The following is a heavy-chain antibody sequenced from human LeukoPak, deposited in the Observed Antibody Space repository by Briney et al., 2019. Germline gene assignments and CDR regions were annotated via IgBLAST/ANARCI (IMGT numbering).Heavy chain of an antibody. V-gene: IGHV4-34*01. CDR1: GGSFSGYY. J-gene: IGHJ4*02. CDR2: INHSGST. D-gene: IGHD6-13*01. Sequence: SETLSLTCAVYGGSFSGYYWSWIRQPPGRGLEWIGEINHSGSTNYNPSLKSRVTISVDTSKNQFSLKQSSVTAADTAVYYCARLSTAAADYFDYWGQGTLVTVSS. CDR3: ARLSTAAADYFDY.